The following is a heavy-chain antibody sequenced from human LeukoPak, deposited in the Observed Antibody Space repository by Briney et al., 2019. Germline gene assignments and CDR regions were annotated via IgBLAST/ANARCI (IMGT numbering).Heavy chain of an antibody. D-gene: IGHD6-6*01. Sequence: SQTLSLTCTVSGGSISSGGYYWSWIRQLPGKGLEWIGYIYHSGSTYYNPSLKSRVTISVDRSKNQFSLKLSSVTAADTAVYYCARELRDGIAARYYFDYWGQGTLVTVSS. CDR2: IYHSGST. CDR1: GGSISSGGYY. CDR3: ARELRDGIAARYYFDY. J-gene: IGHJ4*02. V-gene: IGHV4-30-2*01.